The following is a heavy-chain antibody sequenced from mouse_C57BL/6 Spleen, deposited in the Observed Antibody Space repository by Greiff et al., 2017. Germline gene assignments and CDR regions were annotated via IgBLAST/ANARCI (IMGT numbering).Heavy chain of an antibody. CDR1: GYTFTDYY. CDR3: ARCHSKDAMDY. CDR2: IDPGSGST. J-gene: IGHJ4*01. V-gene: IGHV1-77*01. Sequence: QVQLKESGAELVKPGASVKISCKASGYTFTDYYINWVKQRPGQGLEWIGKIDPGSGSTYYNEKFKGKATLTADKSSSTAYMQLSSLTSEDSAVYFCARCHSKDAMDYWGQGTSVTVSS. D-gene: IGHD2-5*01.